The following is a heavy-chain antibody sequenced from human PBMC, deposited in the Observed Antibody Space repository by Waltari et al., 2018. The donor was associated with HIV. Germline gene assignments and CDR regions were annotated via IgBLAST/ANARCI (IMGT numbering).Heavy chain of an antibody. CDR2: MRYNGNNK. D-gene: IGHD4-4*01. CDR3: AKEGATLTTSAYFYYYGMDV. Sequence: QVQLVESGGGVVQPGWSLRLSCAASGFTLPGYAIHWVRQDPVKGLDGVALMRYNGNNKEYADPVKGRVTISRDNSKNSLYRQMNSLRAEDTALYYCAKEGATLTTSAYFYYYGMDVWGQGTTVTVSS. J-gene: IGHJ6*02. V-gene: IGHV3-30*02. CDR1: GFTLPGYA.